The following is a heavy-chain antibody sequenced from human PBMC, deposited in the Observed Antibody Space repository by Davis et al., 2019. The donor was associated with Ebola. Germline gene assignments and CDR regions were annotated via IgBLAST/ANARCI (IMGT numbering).Heavy chain of an antibody. CDR1: GGSFSGYY. J-gene: IGHJ6*02. CDR2: IYYSGIT. Sequence: SETLSLTCAVYGGSFSGYYWSWIRQAPGKGLEWIGSIYYSGITYYNPSLKSRVTISVDTSKNQFSLKLSSVTAADTAVYYCARYPGMAAAGTGYYYGMDVWGQGTTVTVSS. CDR3: ARYPGMAAAGTGYYYGMDV. V-gene: IGHV4-34*01. D-gene: IGHD6-13*01.